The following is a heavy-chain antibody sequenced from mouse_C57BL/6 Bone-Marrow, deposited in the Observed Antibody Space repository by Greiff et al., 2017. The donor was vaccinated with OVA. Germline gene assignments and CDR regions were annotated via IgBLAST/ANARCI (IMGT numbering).Heavy chain of an antibody. Sequence: EVQLVESGGDLVKPGGSLKLSCAASGFTFSSYGMSWVRQTPDKRLEWVATISSGGSYTYYPDSVKGRFTISRDNAKNTLYLQMSSLKSEDTAMYYCARLPYAYWGQGTLVTVSA. CDR1: GFTFSSYG. V-gene: IGHV5-6*01. J-gene: IGHJ3*01. CDR2: ISSGGSYT. CDR3: ARLPYAY.